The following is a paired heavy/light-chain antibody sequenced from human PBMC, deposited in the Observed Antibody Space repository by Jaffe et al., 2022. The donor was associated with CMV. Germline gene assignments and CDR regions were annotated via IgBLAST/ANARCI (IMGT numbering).Light chain of an antibody. CDR2: DAS. CDR3: QQRSNWPLIT. Sequence: EIVLTQSPATLSLSPGERATLSCRASQSVSSYLAWYQQKPGQAPRLLIYDASNRATGIPARFSGSGSGTDFTLTISSLEPEDFAVYYCQQRSNWPLITFGQGTRLEIK. V-gene: IGKV3-11*01. CDR1: QSVSSY. J-gene: IGKJ5*01.
Heavy chain of an antibody. J-gene: IGHJ5*02. CDR1: GYTFTSYY. D-gene: IGHD1-20*01. Sequence: QVQLVQSGAEVKKPGASVKVSCKASGYTFTSYYMHWVRQAPGQGLEWMGIINPSGGSTSYAQKFQGRVTMTRDTSTSTVYMELSSLRSEDTAVYYCARDGVNNWNDGSSTGTVTQNWFDPWGQGTLVTVSS. V-gene: IGHV1-46*01. CDR3: ARDGVNNWNDGSSTGTVTQNWFDP. CDR2: INPSGGST.